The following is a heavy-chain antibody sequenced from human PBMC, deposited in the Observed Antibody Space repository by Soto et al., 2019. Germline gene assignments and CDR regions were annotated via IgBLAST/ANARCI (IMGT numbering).Heavy chain of an antibody. V-gene: IGHV4-39*01. Sequence: PSETLSLTCTVSGGSISSSSYYWGWIRQPPGKGLEWIGSIYYSGSTYYNPSLKSRVTISVDTSKNQFSLKLSSVTAADTAVYYCARRGSGSYSDYWGQGTLVPSPQ. D-gene: IGHD3-10*01. CDR2: IYYSGST. CDR3: ARRGSGSYSDY. CDR1: GGSISSSSYY. J-gene: IGHJ4*02.